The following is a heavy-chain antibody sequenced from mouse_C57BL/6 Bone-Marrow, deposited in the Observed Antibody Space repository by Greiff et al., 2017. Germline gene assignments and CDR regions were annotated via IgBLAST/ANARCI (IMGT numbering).Heavy chain of an antibody. Sequence: QVQLQQPGAELVRPGSSVKLSCKASGYTFTSYWMDWVKQRPGQGLEWIGNIYPSDSETHYNQKFKDKATLTVDKSYSTAYMQLSSLTSEDSAVYYCARDDNGYDGGSYAMDYWGQGTSVTVSS. CDR2: IYPSDSET. V-gene: IGHV1-61*01. D-gene: IGHD2-2*01. CDR3: ARDDNGYDGGSYAMDY. J-gene: IGHJ4*01. CDR1: GYTFTSYW.